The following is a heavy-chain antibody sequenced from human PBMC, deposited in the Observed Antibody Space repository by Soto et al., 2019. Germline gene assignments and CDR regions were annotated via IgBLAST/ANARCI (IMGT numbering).Heavy chain of an antibody. CDR3: AMGCSSTSCYHNYYYYGMDV. J-gene: IGHJ6*02. Sequence: PGESLKISCKGSGYSFTSYWIGWVRQMPGKCLEWMGIIYPGDSDTRYSPSFQGQVTISADKSISTAYLQWSSLKASDTAMYYCAMGCSSTSCYHNYYYYGMDVWGQGTTVTVSS. V-gene: IGHV5-51*01. CDR2: IYPGDSDT. D-gene: IGHD2-2*01. CDR1: GYSFTSYW.